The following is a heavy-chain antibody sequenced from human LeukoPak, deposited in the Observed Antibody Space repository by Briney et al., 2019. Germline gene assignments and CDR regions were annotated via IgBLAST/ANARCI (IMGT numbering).Heavy chain of an antibody. Sequence: ASVKVSCKASGYSFTNYGISWVRQAPGQGLEWMGWISTYDGNTNYVQKLQGRVTMTTDTSTSTAYMELRSLRSDDTAVYYCARGGVSSSWYRTPDYWGQGTLVAVSS. CDR1: GYSFTNYG. CDR3: ARGGVSSSWYRTPDY. V-gene: IGHV1-18*01. J-gene: IGHJ4*02. CDR2: ISTYDGNT. D-gene: IGHD6-19*01.